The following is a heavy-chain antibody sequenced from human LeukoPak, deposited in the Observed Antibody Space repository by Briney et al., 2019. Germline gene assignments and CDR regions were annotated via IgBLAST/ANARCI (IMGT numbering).Heavy chain of an antibody. D-gene: IGHD4-23*01. CDR3: AAERRGTSYYDGKEAFDH. V-gene: IGHV3-7*01. CDR2: INQHVGEE. CDR1: GLTFSNCW. J-gene: IGHJ4*02. Sequence: PGGSLKLSCVASGLTFSNCWMSWVRQTPGRGLEWVANINQHVGEEHYADSVKGRFTITRDNAKNSVYLEVNSLRVEDTGVYFCAAERRGTSYYDGKEAFDHWGQGTLVAVSS.